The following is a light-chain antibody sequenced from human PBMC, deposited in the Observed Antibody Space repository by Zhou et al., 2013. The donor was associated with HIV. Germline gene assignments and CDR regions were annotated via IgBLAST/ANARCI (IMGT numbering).Light chain of an antibody. J-gene: IGKJ1*01. Sequence: IRITQSPSSLSASKGDRVTITCRASQGISSYLAWYQQKPGNVPNVLIYGTSTLHSGVSSRFSGSGSGTDFTLTISDLQPEDVGTYYCQNYRHGTRTFGPGTKVEIK. CDR1: QGISSY. CDR3: QNYRHGTRT. CDR2: GTS. V-gene: IGKV1-27*01.